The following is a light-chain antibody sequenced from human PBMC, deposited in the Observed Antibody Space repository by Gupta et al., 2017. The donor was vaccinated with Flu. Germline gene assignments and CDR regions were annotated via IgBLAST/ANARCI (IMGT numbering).Light chain of an antibody. CDR3: QQRFFTPPT. CDR1: HNVHNF. CDR2: GAS. J-gene: IGKJ1*01. Sequence: GDRVTMTCLASHNVHNFLDWYQQKPGKAPKLLIYGASTRESGVPARFSGSGSGTDFTLTISSLQPDDFATYYCQQRFFTPPTFGQGTKVEIK. V-gene: IGKV1-39*01.